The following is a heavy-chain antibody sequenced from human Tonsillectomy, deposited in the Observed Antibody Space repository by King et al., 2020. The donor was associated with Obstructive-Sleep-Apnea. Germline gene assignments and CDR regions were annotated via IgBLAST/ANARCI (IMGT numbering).Heavy chain of an antibody. V-gene: IGHV1-69*01. D-gene: IGHD3-3*01. CDR1: GGTFSSFA. CDR3: ATLRVSLEWLPANEAYYNLDV. Sequence: QLVQSGAEVKEPGSSVKLSCKPSGGTFSSFAISWVRQAPGQGLEWLGGIIPVFEKTNYAQKFQGRLTFTADESTSAVYMELSSLRSEDTAVYYCATLRVSLEWLPANEAYYNLDVWGQGTTVIVSS. J-gene: IGHJ6*02. CDR2: IIPVFEKT.